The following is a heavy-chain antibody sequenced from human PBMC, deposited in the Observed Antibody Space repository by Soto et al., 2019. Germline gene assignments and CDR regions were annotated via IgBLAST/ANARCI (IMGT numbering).Heavy chain of an antibody. CDR3: ARGSSMWYPFFDY. CDR1: GYTFTSYA. V-gene: IGHV1-18*01. CDR2: ISPYNGDT. J-gene: IGHJ4*02. D-gene: IGHD2-15*01. Sequence: ASVKVSCKASGYTFTSYAISWVRQAPGEGLEWMGWISPYNGDTKFAQKFQGRVTLTTDTSTSTAYMELRSLRSDDTAVYYCARGSSMWYPFFDYWGQGTLVTVSS.